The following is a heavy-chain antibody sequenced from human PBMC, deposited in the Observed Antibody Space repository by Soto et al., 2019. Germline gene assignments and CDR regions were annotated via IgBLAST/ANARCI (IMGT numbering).Heavy chain of an antibody. CDR2: ISPFFGKA. CDR3: ARDNQGFYDLKYHWDYYGMDV. D-gene: IGHD3-3*01. Sequence: GAPVKVSCKASGYTFTSYGISWVRQAPGQGLEWMGGISPFFGKANYAQKFQGRVTITADESTSTAYMELSSLRSEDTAVYYCARDNQGFYDLKYHWDYYGMDVWGQGTTVTVSS. CDR1: GYTFTSYG. V-gene: IGHV1-69*13. J-gene: IGHJ6*02.